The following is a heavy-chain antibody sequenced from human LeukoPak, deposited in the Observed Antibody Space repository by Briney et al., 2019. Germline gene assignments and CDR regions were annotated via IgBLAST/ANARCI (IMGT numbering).Heavy chain of an antibody. J-gene: IGHJ4*02. CDR2: INHSGST. CDR3: ARGPNYYDSSGDDY. V-gene: IGHV4-34*01. CDR1: GGSFSGYY. D-gene: IGHD3-22*01. Sequence: PSETLSLTCAVYGGSFSGYYWSWIRQPPGKGLEWIGEINHSGSTNYNPSLKSRVPISVDTSKNQFSLKLSSVTAADTAVYYCARGPNYYDSSGDDYWGQGTLVTVSS.